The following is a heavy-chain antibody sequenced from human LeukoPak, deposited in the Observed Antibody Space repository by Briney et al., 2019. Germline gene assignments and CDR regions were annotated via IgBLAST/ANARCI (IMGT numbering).Heavy chain of an antibody. D-gene: IGHD3-9*01. V-gene: IGHV1-2*02. J-gene: IGHJ4*02. CDR2: INPNSGGT. CDR1: GYTFTGYY. Sequence: ASVKVSCKASGYTFTGYYMHWVRQAPGQGLEWMGWINPNSGGTNYAQKFQGRVTMTRDTSISTAYMELSRLRSDDTAVYYCARQGAYDILTGYYTFDYWGQGTLVTVSS. CDR3: ARQGAYDILTGYYTFDY.